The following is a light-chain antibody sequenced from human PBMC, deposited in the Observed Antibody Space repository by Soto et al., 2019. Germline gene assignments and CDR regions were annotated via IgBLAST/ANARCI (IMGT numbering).Light chain of an antibody. CDR2: DAS. V-gene: IGKV1-5*01. Sequence: DIQMAQSPSTLSASVGDRVTITCRASQSISSWLAWYQQKPGKAPKLLIYDASSVESGVPSRFSGSGSGTEFTLTISSLQPDDFATYYCQQYNSYGTFGQGTKVDI. CDR3: QQYNSYGT. J-gene: IGKJ1*01. CDR1: QSISSW.